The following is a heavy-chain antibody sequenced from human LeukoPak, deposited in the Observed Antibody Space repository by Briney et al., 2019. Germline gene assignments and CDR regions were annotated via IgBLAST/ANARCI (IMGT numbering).Heavy chain of an antibody. CDR2: IYYSGIT. J-gene: IGHJ3*02. D-gene: IGHD1-7*01. CDR1: GGSISSDDYY. Sequence: SETLSLTCTVSGGSISSDDYYWSWIRQPPGKGLEWIGYIYYSGITYYNPSLKSRVTVSVDTSNNQFSLRLSSVTAADTAVYYCARGTYDWNYASTVDIWGQGTMVTVSS. V-gene: IGHV4-30-4*01. CDR3: ARGTYDWNYASTVDI.